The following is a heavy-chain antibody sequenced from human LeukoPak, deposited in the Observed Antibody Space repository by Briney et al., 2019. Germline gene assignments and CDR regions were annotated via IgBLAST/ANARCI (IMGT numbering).Heavy chain of an antibody. J-gene: IGHJ4*02. V-gene: IGHV3-33*03. D-gene: IGHD3-3*01. Sequence: GALRLSCAASGFTFSSYGMHWVRQAPGKGLEWVAVICDDGNCKYYADSVKGRFTISRDNAKKSLYLQMNSLKAEDTAVYYCASGVNYFDYWGQGTLVTVSS. CDR1: GFTFSSYG. CDR3: ASGVNYFDY. CDR2: ICDDGNCK.